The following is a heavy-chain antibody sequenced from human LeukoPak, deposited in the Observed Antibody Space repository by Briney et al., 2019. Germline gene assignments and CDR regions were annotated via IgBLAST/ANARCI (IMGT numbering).Heavy chain of an antibody. CDR3: ARDYYDSSGYASFDY. Sequence: ASVKVSCKASGYTFTAYYMHWVRQAPGQGLEWMGWINPNSGGTNYAQKFQGRVTMTRDRSISTAYMELSWMRSDGTAVFYCARDYYDSSGYASFDYWGQGTLVTVSS. CDR1: GYTFTAYY. CDR2: INPNSGGT. V-gene: IGHV1-2*02. J-gene: IGHJ4*02. D-gene: IGHD3-22*01.